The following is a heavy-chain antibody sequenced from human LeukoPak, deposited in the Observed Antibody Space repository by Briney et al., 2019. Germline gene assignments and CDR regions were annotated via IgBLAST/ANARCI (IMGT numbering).Heavy chain of an antibody. CDR3: AKVGAPYDLVDY. CDR2: ISGSGGST. V-gene: IGHV3-23*01. Sequence: GGSLRLSCAPSGFTFTSYAMRWVRQAPGKGLEWVSAISGSGGSTYYADSVQGRFTISKDNSKNTLYLQMNSLRAEDTAVYYCAKVGAPYDLVDYWGQGTLVTVSS. J-gene: IGHJ4*02. D-gene: IGHD3-10*01. CDR1: GFTFTSYA.